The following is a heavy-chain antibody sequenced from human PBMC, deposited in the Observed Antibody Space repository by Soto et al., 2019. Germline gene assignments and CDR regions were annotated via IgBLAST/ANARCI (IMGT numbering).Heavy chain of an antibody. CDR2: IYYSGST. V-gene: IGHV4-61*01. CDR3: ARAAYGGNSARDFDY. D-gene: IGHD2-21*02. CDR1: GGSVSSGSYY. Sequence: QVQLQESGPGLVKPSETLSLTCTVSGGSVSSGSYYWSWIRQPPGKGLEWIGYIYYSGSTNYNPSLKSRVPIXXDXSXXQFSLKLSSVTATDTAVYYCARAAYGGNSARDFDYWGQGTLVTVSS. J-gene: IGHJ4*02.